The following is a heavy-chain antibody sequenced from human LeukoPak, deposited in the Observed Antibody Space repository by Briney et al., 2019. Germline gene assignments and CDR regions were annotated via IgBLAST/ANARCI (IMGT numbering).Heavy chain of an antibody. J-gene: IGHJ6*02. Sequence: PSETLSLTCTVSGGSVSTHDWWTWVRQPPGKGLEWIGEIYHTGSSNYNPSLKSRVTLSLDKSKNQLSLKLNSVTAADTAVYYCARDCSGSEGYYGMDVWGQGTTVTVSS. V-gene: IGHV4-4*02. CDR1: GGSVSTHDW. CDR3: ARDCSGSEGYYGMDV. CDR2: IYHTGSS. D-gene: IGHD3-10*02.